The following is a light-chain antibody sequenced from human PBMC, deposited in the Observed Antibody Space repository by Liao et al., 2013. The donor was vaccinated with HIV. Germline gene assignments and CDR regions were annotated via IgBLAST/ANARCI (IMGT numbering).Light chain of an antibody. CDR1: KLGEKY. J-gene: IGLJ3*02. CDR3: QVWDSSSDHWV. V-gene: IGLV3-1*01. CDR2: YDS. Sequence: SYELTQPPSVSVSPGQTASVTCSGDKLGEKYASWYQQKPGQSPVLVIYYDSDRPSGIPERFSGSNSGNTATLTISRVEAGDEADYYCQVWDSSSDHWVFGGGTKLTVL.